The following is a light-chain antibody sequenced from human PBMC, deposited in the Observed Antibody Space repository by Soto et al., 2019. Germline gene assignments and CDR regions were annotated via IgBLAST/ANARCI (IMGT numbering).Light chain of an antibody. J-gene: IGLJ2*01. CDR3: SSYTTSSTLVV. CDR1: SSDVGGYNY. CDR2: DVS. V-gene: IGLV2-14*01. Sequence: QSALTQPASGSGSPGQSITISCTGTSSDVGGYNYVSWYQQHPGKAPKLMIYDVSNRPSGVSNRFAGSTSGNTASLTISGLQAEDEADYYCSSYTTSSTLVVFGGGTKLTVL.